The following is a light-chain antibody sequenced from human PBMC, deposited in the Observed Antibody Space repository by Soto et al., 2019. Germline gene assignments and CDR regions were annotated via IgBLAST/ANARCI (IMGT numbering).Light chain of an antibody. CDR3: QQYGSSSWT. Sequence: EIVLTQSPGTLSLSPGERATLSCRASQSVSSSYLTSYQQKPGQAPRLLIYGASSRATGIPDRFSGSGSGTDFTLTISRLEPEDFAVYYCQQYGSSSWTFGQGTKVDIK. CDR2: GAS. J-gene: IGKJ1*01. CDR1: QSVSSSY. V-gene: IGKV3-20*01.